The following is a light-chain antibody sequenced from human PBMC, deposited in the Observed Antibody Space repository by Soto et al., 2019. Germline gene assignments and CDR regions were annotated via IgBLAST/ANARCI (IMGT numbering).Light chain of an antibody. CDR2: DVS. CDR1: SNDIGGYNY. CDR3: SSYTSSSTLL. Sequence: QSALTQPASVSGSPGQSITFSCTGTSNDIGGYNYVSWYQQHPGKAPKLMIFDVSNRPSGVSYRFSGSKSVNTASLTISGLQAEDEAEYYCSSYTSSSTLLFGGGTKLTVL. J-gene: IGLJ2*01. V-gene: IGLV2-14*01.